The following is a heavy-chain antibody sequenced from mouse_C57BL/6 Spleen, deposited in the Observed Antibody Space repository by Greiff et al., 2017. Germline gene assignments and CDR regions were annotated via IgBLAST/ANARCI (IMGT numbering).Heavy chain of an antibody. Sequence: VQLQQSGTVLARPGASVKMSCKTSGYTFTSYWMHWVKQRPGQGLEWIGAIYPGNSDTSYNQKFKGKAKLTAVTSASTAYMELSSLTNEDSAVYYCTRERGYGNDAMDYWGQGTSVTVSS. D-gene: IGHD2-1*01. CDR2: IYPGNSDT. V-gene: IGHV1-5*01. J-gene: IGHJ4*01. CDR1: GYTFTSYW. CDR3: TRERGYGNDAMDY.